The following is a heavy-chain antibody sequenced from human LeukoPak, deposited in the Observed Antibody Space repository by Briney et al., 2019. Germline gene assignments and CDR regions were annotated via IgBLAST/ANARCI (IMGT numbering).Heavy chain of an antibody. J-gene: IGHJ5*02. V-gene: IGHV5-10-1*01. CDR2: IDPSDCYT. D-gene: IGHD3-10*01. Sequence: GESLKISCKGSGYSFTSYWISWVRQMPGKGLEWMVRIDPSDCYTNYSPSFQGHVTISADKSISTAYLQWSSLKASGDAMYYCARHGGLLWFGELLTSGWFDPWGQGTMVSVSS. CDR1: GYSFTSYW. CDR3: ARHGGLLWFGELLTSGWFDP.